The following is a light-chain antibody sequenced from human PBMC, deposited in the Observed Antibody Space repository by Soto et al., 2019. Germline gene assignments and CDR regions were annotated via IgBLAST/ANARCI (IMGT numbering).Light chain of an antibody. CDR3: CSYADSTFYV. CDR2: EVS. V-gene: IGLV2-23*02. J-gene: IGLJ1*01. Sequence: QSAVTQPAFMSGSPGQSNTISCTGTSSDVGSYNLVSWSQQHPGKAPKLMIYEVSKRPSGVSNRFSGSKSGNTASLTISGLQAEDEADYYCCSYADSTFYVFGTGT. CDR1: SSDVGSYNL.